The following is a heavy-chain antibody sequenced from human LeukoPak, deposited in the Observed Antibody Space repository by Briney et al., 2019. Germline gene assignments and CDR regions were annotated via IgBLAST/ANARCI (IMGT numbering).Heavy chain of an antibody. CDR3: ARDRVVVVPAAGYYYYGMDV. V-gene: IGHV3-48*03. CDR2: ISSSGSTI. D-gene: IGHD2-2*01. Sequence: GGSLRLSCAASGFTFSSYEMNWVRQAPGKGLEWVSYISSSGSTIYYADSVKGRFTISRDNAKNSLYLQMNSLRAEDTAVYYCARDRVVVVPAAGYYYYGMDVWAQGTTVTVSS. J-gene: IGHJ6*02. CDR1: GFTFSSYE.